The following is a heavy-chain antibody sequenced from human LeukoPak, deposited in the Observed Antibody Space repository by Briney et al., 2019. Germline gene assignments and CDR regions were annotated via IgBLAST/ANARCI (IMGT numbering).Heavy chain of an antibody. Sequence: GGSLRLSCAASGFTVSSNYMSWVRQAPGKGLEWVSSISSSSSYIYYADSVKGRFTISRDNAKNSLYLQMNSLRAEDTAVYYCARDFPDIWGQGTMVTVSS. V-gene: IGHV3-21*01. CDR1: GFTVSSNY. CDR3: ARDFPDI. CDR2: ISSSSSYI. J-gene: IGHJ3*02.